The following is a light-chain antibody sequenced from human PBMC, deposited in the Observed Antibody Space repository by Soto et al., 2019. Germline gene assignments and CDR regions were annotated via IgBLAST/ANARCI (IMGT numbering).Light chain of an antibody. J-gene: IGKJ4*01. Sequence: IQMSQSLSTLSLSVGDRVTITCRASQTISSWLAWYQQKPGKAPKLLIYAASSLQSGVPSRFSGSGSGTDFTLTISSLQPEDFATYYCQQNTFGGGTKVDI. CDR3: QQNT. CDR2: AAS. V-gene: IGKV1-39*01. CDR1: QTISSW.